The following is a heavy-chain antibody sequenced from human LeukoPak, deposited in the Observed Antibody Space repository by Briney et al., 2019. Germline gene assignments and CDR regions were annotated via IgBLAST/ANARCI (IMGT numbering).Heavy chain of an antibody. V-gene: IGHV3-30*18. D-gene: IGHD6-25*01. J-gene: IGHJ6*02. Sequence: GGSLRLSCAASGFTFSNYWMSWVRQAPGKGLEWVAVISYDGSNKYYADSVKGRFTISRDNSKNTLYLQMNSLRAEDTAVYYCAKDQPGSGMDVWGQGTTVTVSS. CDR1: GFTFSNYW. CDR2: ISYDGSNK. CDR3: AKDQPGSGMDV.